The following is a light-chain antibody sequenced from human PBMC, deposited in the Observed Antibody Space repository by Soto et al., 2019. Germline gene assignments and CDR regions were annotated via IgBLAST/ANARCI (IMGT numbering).Light chain of an antibody. CDR1: QNINSY. J-gene: IGKJ3*01. Sequence: DIQMTKSPSSLSASVGDRVTITCRASQNINSYFNCYQQKPGRAHTLLLYAASYLQSGVPSRFSGTGSGTDFTLTLSSLQAADVPTYYCQSSYKTVTFCHGTTVDSK. V-gene: IGKV1-39*01. CDR3: QSSYKTVT. CDR2: AAS.